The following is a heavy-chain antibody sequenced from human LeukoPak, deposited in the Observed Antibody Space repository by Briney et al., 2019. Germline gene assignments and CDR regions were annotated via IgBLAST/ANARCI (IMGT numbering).Heavy chain of an antibody. CDR3: AKRRDDCSGGICYSLDY. CDR2: ISSDGTKK. D-gene: IGHD2-15*01. V-gene: IGHV3-30*18. CDR1: GFRFSDYG. Sequence: PGGSLRLSCAASGFRFSDYGMHWVRQAPGRGLEWVAVISSDGTKKAYADSVKGRFTISRDNSENTLYLQMSSLRAEDTAVYYCAKRRDDCSGGICYSLDYWGQGTLVTVSS. J-gene: IGHJ4*02.